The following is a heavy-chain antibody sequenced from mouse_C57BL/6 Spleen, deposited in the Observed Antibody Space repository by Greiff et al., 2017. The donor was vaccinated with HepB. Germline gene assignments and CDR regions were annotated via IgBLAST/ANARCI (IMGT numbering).Heavy chain of an antibody. CDR2: INPNNGGT. CDR3: ARWGWLLGYFDV. D-gene: IGHD2-3*01. Sequence: EVQLQQSGPELVKPGASVKISCKASGYTFTDYYMNWVKQSHGKSLEWIGDINPNNGGTSYNQKFKGKATLTVDTSSSTAYMELRSLTSEDSAVYYCARWGWLLGYFDVWGTGTTVTVSS. J-gene: IGHJ1*03. V-gene: IGHV1-26*01. CDR1: GYTFTDYY.